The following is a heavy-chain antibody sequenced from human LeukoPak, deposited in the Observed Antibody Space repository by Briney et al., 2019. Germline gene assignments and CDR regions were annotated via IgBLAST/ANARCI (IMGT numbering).Heavy chain of an antibody. Sequence: PSDPMSPTSTVSCVSISDYFASWIRPPAREGQRWDGYNYYPGSPNYHPSLERRVTMSVDSCKVQFSLRLSSVTAADTAVYYCAKSYGSGGYQRFDPWGQGTLVSVSS. V-gene: IGHV4-59*01. CDR2: NYYPGSP. J-gene: IGHJ5*02. CDR1: CVSISDYF. CDR3: AKSYGSGGYQRFDP. D-gene: IGHD3-10*01.